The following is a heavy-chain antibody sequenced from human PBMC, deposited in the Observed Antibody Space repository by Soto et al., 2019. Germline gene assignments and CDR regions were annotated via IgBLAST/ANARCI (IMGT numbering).Heavy chain of an antibody. CDR1: GFSLRNSGVG. J-gene: IGHJ4*02. CDR2: IYWDDDK. CDR3: AHLTTGGFYFDY. D-gene: IGHD4-17*01. Sequence: QITLKESGPTLVKPTQTLTLTCTFSGFSLRNSGVGVGWIRQPPGKALEWLALIYWDDDKRYSPSLKSRLTXXTXTSKHQVVLTMTNMDPVDTATYYCAHLTTGGFYFDYWGQGTLVTVSS. V-gene: IGHV2-5*02.